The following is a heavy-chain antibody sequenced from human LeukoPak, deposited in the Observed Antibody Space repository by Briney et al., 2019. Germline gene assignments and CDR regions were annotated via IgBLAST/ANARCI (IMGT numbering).Heavy chain of an antibody. D-gene: IGHD2-21*02. J-gene: IGHJ4*02. V-gene: IGHV3-7*01. CDR1: GFTFSTSW. Sequence: GGSLRLSRTASGFTFSTSWMTWVRQAPGKGLEWVANIKQDGSETYYVDSVKGRFTISRDNAKNSLYLQMNSLRAEDTAVYYCAREGVTDFDYWGQGTLVTVSS. CDR3: AREGVTDFDY. CDR2: IKQDGSET.